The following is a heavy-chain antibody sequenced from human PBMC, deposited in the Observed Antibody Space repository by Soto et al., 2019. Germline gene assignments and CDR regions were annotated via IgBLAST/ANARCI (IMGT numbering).Heavy chain of an antibody. Sequence: VPLVQSGAEVKKPGASVKVSCKASGYTFTSYYMHWVRQPPVQGLEWMGIINPSGGSTSYAQMLQGIVTMTRDTATSTVYMELSSRISEDTAVYYCARSVAGFDYWGQGALVTVSS. D-gene: IGHD6-19*01. V-gene: IGHV1-46*01. J-gene: IGHJ4*02. CDR2: INPSGGST. CDR1: GYTFTSYY. CDR3: ARSVAGFDY.